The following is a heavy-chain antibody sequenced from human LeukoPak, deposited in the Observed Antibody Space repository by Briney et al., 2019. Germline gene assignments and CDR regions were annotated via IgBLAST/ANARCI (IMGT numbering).Heavy chain of an antibody. V-gene: IGHV3-9*01. D-gene: IGHD5-18*01. CDR1: GFTFDDYA. CDR3: AKPRGYSYGEDAFDI. J-gene: IGHJ3*02. Sequence: GGSLRLSCAASGFTFDDYAMHWVRQAPGKGLEWVSGISWNSGSIGYADSVKGRFTISRDNAKNSPYLQMNSLRAEDTALYYCAKPRGYSYGEDAFDIWGQGTMVTVSS. CDR2: ISWNSGSI.